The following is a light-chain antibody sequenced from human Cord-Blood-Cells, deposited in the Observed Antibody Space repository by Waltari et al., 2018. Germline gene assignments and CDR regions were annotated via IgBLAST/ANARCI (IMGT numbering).Light chain of an antibody. V-gene: IGLV1-40*01. CDR3: QSYDSSLSGWV. CDR1: SSNIGAGYD. Sequence: QSVLTQPPSVSGAPGQRVTIPCTGSSSNIGAGYDVHWYQQLPGTAPKLLIYGNSNRPSGVPDRFSGSKSGTSAFLAITGLQAEDEADYYCQSYDSSLSGWVFGGGTKLTV. J-gene: IGLJ3*02. CDR2: GNS.